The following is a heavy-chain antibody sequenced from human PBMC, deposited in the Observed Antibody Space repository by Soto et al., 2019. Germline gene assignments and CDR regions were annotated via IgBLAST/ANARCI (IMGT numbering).Heavy chain of an antibody. Sequence: SETLSLTCTVSGGSISSYYWSWIRQPPGKGLEWIGYIYYSGSTNYNPSLKSRVTISVDTSKNQFSLKLSSVTAADTAVYYCARVSPGDYCSGGSCYPLNYNWFDPWGQGTPVTVSS. CDR2: IYYSGST. D-gene: IGHD2-15*01. CDR1: GGSISSYY. J-gene: IGHJ5*02. V-gene: IGHV4-59*01. CDR3: ARVSPGDYCSGGSCYPLNYNWFDP.